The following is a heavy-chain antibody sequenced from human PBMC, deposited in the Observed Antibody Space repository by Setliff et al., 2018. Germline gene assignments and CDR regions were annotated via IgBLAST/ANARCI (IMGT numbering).Heavy chain of an antibody. D-gene: IGHD1-1*01. CDR1: GFTFSTSA. Sequence: GESLTISCAASGFTFSTSAMHWVRQAPGKGLEWVSTLGGDGGITFYADSVKGRFTISRDTSKNTLYLQMNNLKAEDTAVYYCARDYNWGGIWGQGTMVTVSS. J-gene: IGHJ3*02. V-gene: IGHV3-23*01. CDR3: ARDYNWGGI. CDR2: LGGDGGIT.